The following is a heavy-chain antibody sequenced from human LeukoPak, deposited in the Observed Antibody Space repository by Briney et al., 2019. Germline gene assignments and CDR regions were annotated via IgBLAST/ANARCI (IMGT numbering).Heavy chain of an antibody. D-gene: IGHD3-10*01. CDR2: IYSGGST. J-gene: IGHJ6*03. CDR3: ARYRRGLGYMDV. Sequence: PGGSLRLSCAASGFTVSSNYMTWVRQAPGKGLEWVSVIYSGGSTYYADSVKGRFTISRDNAKNSLYLQMNSLRAEDTALYYCARYRRGLGYMDVWGKGTTVTVSS. CDR1: GFTVSSNY. V-gene: IGHV3-53*01.